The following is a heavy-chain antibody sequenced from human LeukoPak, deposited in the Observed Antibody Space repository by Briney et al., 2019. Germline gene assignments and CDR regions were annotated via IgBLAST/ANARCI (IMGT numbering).Heavy chain of an antibody. CDR3: AKTARSDYDFWSRFFDY. J-gene: IGHJ4*01. CDR1: GFTFSNYA. V-gene: IGHV3-23*01. CDR2: ISGSGGST. D-gene: IGHD3-3*01. Sequence: GGSLRLSCAASGFTFSNYAMSWVRQARGKGLEWVSAISGSGGSTYYADSVKGRFTISRDNSKNTLYLQMNSLRAEDTAVYYCAKTARSDYDFWSRFFDYWGHGTLVTVSS.